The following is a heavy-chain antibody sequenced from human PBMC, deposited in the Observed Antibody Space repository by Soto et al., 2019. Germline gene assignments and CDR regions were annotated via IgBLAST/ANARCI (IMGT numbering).Heavy chain of an antibody. CDR3: ARAGDSGYDYGEGGYYGMDV. V-gene: IGHV1-8*01. D-gene: IGHD5-12*01. CDR2: MNPNSGNT. J-gene: IGHJ6*02. Sequence: ASVKVSCKASGYTFTSYDINWVRQATGQGLEWMGWMNPNSGNTGYAQKFQGRVTMTRNTSISTAYMELSSLRSEDTAVYYCARAGDSGYDYGEGGYYGMDVWGQGTTVTV. CDR1: GYTFTSYD.